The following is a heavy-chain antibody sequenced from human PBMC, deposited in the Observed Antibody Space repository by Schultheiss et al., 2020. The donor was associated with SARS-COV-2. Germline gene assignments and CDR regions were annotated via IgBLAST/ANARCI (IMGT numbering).Heavy chain of an antibody. V-gene: IGHV3-23*01. CDR2: ISGSGGST. CDR1: GFTFSSYA. D-gene: IGHD3-10*01. Sequence: GGSLRLSCAVSGFTFSSYAMSWVRQAPGKGLEWVSAISGSGGSTYYADSVKGRFTISRDNSKNTLSLQMNSLRGEDTAVYYCARDRRIRGYSPHFDYWGQGTLVTVSS. J-gene: IGHJ4*02. CDR3: ARDRRIRGYSPHFDY.